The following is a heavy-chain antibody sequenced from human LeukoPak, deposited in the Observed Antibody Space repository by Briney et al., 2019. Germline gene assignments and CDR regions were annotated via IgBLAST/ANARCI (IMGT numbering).Heavy chain of an antibody. CDR1: GGTFSSYA. V-gene: IGHV1-69*13. Sequence: SVKVSCKASGGTFSSYAISWVRQAPGQGLEWMGGIIPIFGTANYAQKFQGRVAITADESTSTAYMELSSLRSEDTAVYYCAGRATAGLDYWGQGTLVTVSS. CDR2: IIPIFGTA. J-gene: IGHJ4*02. CDR3: AGRATAGLDY. D-gene: IGHD4-17*01.